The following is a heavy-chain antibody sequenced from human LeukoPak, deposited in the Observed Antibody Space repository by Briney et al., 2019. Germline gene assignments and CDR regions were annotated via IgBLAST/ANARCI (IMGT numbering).Heavy chain of an antibody. Sequence: ASVNVSCKASGYTFTGYYLHWVRQAAGQGLERMGWINPNSGGTNYAQKFQGRVTMTGDTSISTAYMELSRLTSDDTAIYYCAGRPDTAIVPIFDYWGQGTLVTVSS. D-gene: IGHD5-18*01. V-gene: IGHV1-2*02. J-gene: IGHJ4*02. CDR2: INPNSGGT. CDR1: GYTFTGYY. CDR3: AGRPDTAIVPIFDY.